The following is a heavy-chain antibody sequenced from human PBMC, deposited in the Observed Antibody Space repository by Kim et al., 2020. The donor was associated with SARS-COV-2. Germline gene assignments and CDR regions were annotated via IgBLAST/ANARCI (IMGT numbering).Heavy chain of an antibody. CDR1: GGSISSYY. CDR3: ARTGLGYTLGGWYYYGMDV. Sequence: SETLSLTCTVSGGSISSYYWSWIRQPPGKGLEWIGYIYYSGSTNYNPSLKSRVTISVDTSKNQFSLKLSSVTAADTAVYYCARTGLGYTLGGWYYYGMDVSGPKTTVTVS. CDR2: IYYSGST. J-gene: IGHJ6*01. D-gene: IGHD3-16*01. V-gene: IGHV4-59*13.